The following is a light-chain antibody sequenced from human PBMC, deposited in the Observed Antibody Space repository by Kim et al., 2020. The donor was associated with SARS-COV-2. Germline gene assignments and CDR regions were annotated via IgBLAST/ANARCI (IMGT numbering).Light chain of an antibody. J-gene: IGKJ1*01. CDR3: QQYNNWWT. Sequence: SVAPGERAILSCRARQSVSSYLAWYQQKPGHAPRLLIYGASTRATGIPARFSGSGSGTEFTLTISSLQSEDFAVYYCQQYNNWWTFGQGTKVDIK. CDR1: QSVSSY. CDR2: GAS. V-gene: IGKV3-15*01.